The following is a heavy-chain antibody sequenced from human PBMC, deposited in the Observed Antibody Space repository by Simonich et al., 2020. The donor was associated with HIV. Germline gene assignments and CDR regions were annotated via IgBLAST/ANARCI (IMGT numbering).Heavy chain of an antibody. CDR3: ASGGSISSVWADDY. CDR1: GFTFSSYA. CDR2: ISYDGSNK. V-gene: IGHV3-30*07. D-gene: IGHD3-16*01. Sequence: QVQLVESGGGVVQPGRSLRLSCAASGFTFSSYAMHWVHQAPGKGLEWVAVISYDGSNKYYADSVKGRFTISRDNSKNTRYLQMNSLRAEDTAVYYCASGGSISSVWADDYWGQGTLVTVSS. J-gene: IGHJ4*02.